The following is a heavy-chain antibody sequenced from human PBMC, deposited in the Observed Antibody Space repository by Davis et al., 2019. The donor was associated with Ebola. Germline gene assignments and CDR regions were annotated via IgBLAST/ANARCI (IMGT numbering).Heavy chain of an antibody. CDR1: GFTFSSYW. V-gene: IGHV3-7*03. D-gene: IGHD1-26*01. Sequence: GESLKISCAASGFTFSSYWMSWVRQAPGKGLEWVANIKQDGSEKYYADSVKGRFTISRDNAKNSLYLQMNSLKTEDTAVYYCTGGSGSYRDYWGQGTLVTVSS. CDR2: IKQDGSEK. J-gene: IGHJ4*02. CDR3: TGGSGSYRDY.